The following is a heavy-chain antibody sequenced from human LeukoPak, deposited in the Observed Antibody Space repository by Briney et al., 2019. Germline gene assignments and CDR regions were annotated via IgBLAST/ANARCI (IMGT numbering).Heavy chain of an antibody. D-gene: IGHD1-26*01. Sequence: KTGGSLRLSCAASGFTFSSYSMNWVRQAPGEGLEWVSSISSSSSYIYYADSVKGRFTISRDNAKNSLYLQMNSLRAEDTAVYYCASAFSSGSYTLDDYWGQGTLVTVSS. CDR2: ISSSSSYI. V-gene: IGHV3-21*01. J-gene: IGHJ4*02. CDR3: ASAFSSGSYTLDDY. CDR1: GFTFSSYS.